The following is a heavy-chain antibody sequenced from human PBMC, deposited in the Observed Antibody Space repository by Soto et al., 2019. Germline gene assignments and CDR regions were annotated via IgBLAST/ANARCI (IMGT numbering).Heavy chain of an antibody. CDR2: LYHIGST. D-gene: IGHD2-2*01. Sequence: PSETLSLTCAVSGYSISSGNYWAWIRQPPGRGLEWIGSLYHIGSTHYNTSLKSRVTISVDTSKNHFSLELSSVTAADTAIYYCRSSTSCYDESCVDVWGQGAMVTVSS. CDR3: RSSTSCYDESCVDV. CDR1: GYSISSGNY. V-gene: IGHV4-38-2*01. J-gene: IGHJ6*02.